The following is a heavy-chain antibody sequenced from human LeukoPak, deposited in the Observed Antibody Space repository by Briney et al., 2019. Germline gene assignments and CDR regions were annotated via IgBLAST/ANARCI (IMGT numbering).Heavy chain of an antibody. Sequence: PGGSLRLSCAASGFTFSSYAMRWVRRATGKGLEWVSAISGSGGSTYYADSVKGRFTISRDNSKNTLYLQMNSLRAEDTAVYYCAKGEWDLLYGKYVWGQGTTVTVAS. J-gene: IGHJ6*02. CDR2: ISGSGGST. V-gene: IGHV3-23*01. D-gene: IGHD1-26*01. CDR1: GFTFSSYA. CDR3: AKGEWDLLYGKYV.